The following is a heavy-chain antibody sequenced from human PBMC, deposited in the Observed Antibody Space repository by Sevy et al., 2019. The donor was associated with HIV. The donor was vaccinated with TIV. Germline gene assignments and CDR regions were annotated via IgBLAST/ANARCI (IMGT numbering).Heavy chain of an antibody. CDR2: IYHSGSS. CDR1: GGSIRSVNW. D-gene: IGHD3-16*01. Sequence: SETLSRTCTVSGGSIRSVNWWHWVRQPPGKGLEWIGEIYHSGSSNYNPSLKSRVTISVDNSKNQFSLKLSSVTAADTAVYYCARGGETPRGFDPWGQGTLVTVSS. V-gene: IGHV4-4*02. CDR3: ARGGETPRGFDP. J-gene: IGHJ5*02.